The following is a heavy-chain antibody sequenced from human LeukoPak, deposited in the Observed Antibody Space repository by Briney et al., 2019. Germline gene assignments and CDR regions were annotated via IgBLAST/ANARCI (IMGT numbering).Heavy chain of an antibody. Sequence: GRSLRLSCAASGFTFDDYAMPWVRQAPGKGLEWVSGISWNSGSIGYADSVKGRFTISRDNAKNSLYLQMNSLRAEDTALYYCAKEEAYGSGTRGLLDYYYGMDVWGQGTTVTVSS. D-gene: IGHD3-10*01. V-gene: IGHV3-9*01. CDR2: ISWNSGSI. CDR1: GFTFDDYA. CDR3: AKEEAYGSGTRGLLDYYYGMDV. J-gene: IGHJ6*02.